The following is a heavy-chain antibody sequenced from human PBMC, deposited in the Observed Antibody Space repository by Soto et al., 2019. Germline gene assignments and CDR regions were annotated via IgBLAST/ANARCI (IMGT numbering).Heavy chain of an antibody. CDR1: GGSVSSGSYY. J-gene: IGHJ4*02. V-gene: IGHV4-61*01. CDR3: AGEVGDYVWGSYRGRYYFDY. Sequence: QVQLQESGPGLVKPSETLSLTCTVSGGSVSSGSYYWSWIRQPPGKGLEWIGYIYYSGSTNYNPSLRSRVTISVYTSKNQFSLKLSSVTAADTAVYYCAGEVGDYVWGSYRGRYYFDYWGQGTLVTVSS. CDR2: IYYSGST. D-gene: IGHD3-16*02.